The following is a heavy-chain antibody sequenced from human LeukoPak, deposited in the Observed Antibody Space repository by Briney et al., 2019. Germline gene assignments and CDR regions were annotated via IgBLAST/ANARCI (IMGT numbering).Heavy chain of an antibody. Sequence: GGPLRLSCAASGFTFSIYAMSWVRGAPGKGLEWVTAISGSGCSTYYALSVKGRFTISRDNSKNTLYLQMNSLRAEDTAVDVCAKAVFPSRPGVPFDWWGQGTLVTVSS. V-gene: IGHV3-23*01. CDR1: GFTFSIYA. J-gene: IGHJ4*02. CDR3: AKAVFPSRPGVPFDW. D-gene: IGHD3-10*01. CDR2: ISGSGCST.